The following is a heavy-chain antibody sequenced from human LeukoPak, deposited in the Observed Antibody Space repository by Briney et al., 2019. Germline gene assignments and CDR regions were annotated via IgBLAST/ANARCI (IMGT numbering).Heavy chain of an antibody. D-gene: IGHD1-26*01. J-gene: IGHJ3*02. CDR1: GFTVSSNY. CDR3: ARDSSGSYFDI. CDR2: IYNGGST. Sequence: GGSLRLSCAASGFTVSSNYMSWVRQAPGKGLEWVSVIYNGGSTYYADSVKGRFTISRDNSKNTLYLQMNSLRAEDTAVYYCARDSSGSYFDIWGQGTMVTVSS. V-gene: IGHV3-53*01.